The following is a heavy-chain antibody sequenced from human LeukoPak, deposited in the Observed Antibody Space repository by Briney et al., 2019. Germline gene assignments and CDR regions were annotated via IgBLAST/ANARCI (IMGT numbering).Heavy chain of an antibody. CDR3: ATTPYYDILTGYYYIDY. Sequence: SSETLSLTCTVSGGSISSSSYYWGWIRQPPGKGLEWIGSIYYSGSTYYNPSLKSRVTISVDTSKNQFSLKLSSVTAADTAVYYCATTPYYDILTGYYYIDYWGQGTLVTVSS. J-gene: IGHJ4*02. CDR2: IYYSGST. CDR1: GGSISSSSYY. V-gene: IGHV4-39*01. D-gene: IGHD3-9*01.